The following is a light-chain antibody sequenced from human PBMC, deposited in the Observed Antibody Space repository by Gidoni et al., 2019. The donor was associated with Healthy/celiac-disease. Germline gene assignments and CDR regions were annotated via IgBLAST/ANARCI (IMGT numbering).Light chain of an antibody. CDR3: MQALQTPLT. CDR1: QSLLHSNGYNY. V-gene: IGKV2-28*01. CDR2: LGS. Sequence: DIVMTQSPLSLPVTSGEPASISCRSSQSLLHSNGYNYLDWYLQTPGHSPQLLIYLGSNRASGVPDRFSGSGSGTDFTLKISRVEAEDVGVYYCMQALQTPLTFGGGTKVEIK. J-gene: IGKJ4*01.